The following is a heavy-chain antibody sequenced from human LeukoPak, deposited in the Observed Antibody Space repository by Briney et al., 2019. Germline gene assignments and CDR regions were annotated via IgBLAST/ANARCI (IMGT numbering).Heavy chain of an antibody. J-gene: IGHJ4*02. Sequence: SETLSLTCTVSGGSISSSSYYWGWIRQPPGKGLEWIGSIYYSGSTYYNPSLKSRVTISVDTSKNQFSLQLSSVTAADTAVYYCAREGGLQHHFDYWGQGTLVTVSS. CDR2: IYYSGST. CDR3: AREGGLQHHFDY. V-gene: IGHV4-39*07. D-gene: IGHD4-11*01. CDR1: GGSISSSSYY.